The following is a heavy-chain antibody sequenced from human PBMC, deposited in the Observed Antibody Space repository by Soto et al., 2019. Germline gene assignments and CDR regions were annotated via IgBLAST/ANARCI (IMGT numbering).Heavy chain of an antibody. CDR3: ARDPYDY. CDR1: GYTFGGSA. J-gene: IGHJ4*02. Sequence: GASVTVSCKASGYTFGGSAITWVRQAPEQGLQWMGFVSTYNGNTHYSQKLQGRVTLTTDTSSRTAYMDLRSLRPEDTAMYYCARDPYDYWGRGFLVTVSS. CDR2: VSTYNGNT. V-gene: IGHV1-18*01.